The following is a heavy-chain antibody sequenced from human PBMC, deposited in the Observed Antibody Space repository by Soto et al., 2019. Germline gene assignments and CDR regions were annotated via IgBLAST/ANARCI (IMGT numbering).Heavy chain of an antibody. J-gene: IGHJ4*02. CDR1: GGSFSGYY. D-gene: IGHD3-22*01. CDR3: AIAARCTIVCVLRSKYFVF. Sequence: QVQLQQWGAGLLKPSETLSLTCAVYGGSFSGYYWSWIRQPPGKGLEWIGEINHSGSTNYNPSLKSRVTISVDTSKDQFFLQLSPVTAADMAVYFCAIAARCTIVCVLRSKYFVFCGQGTLVIVSS. V-gene: IGHV4-34*01. CDR2: INHSGST.